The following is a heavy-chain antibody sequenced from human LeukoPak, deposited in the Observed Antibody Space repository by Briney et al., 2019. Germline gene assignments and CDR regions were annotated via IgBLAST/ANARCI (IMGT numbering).Heavy chain of an antibody. V-gene: IGHV3-30*04. J-gene: IGHJ4*02. CDR3: AKERISPAGTYDY. CDR2: ISFDGSNK. D-gene: IGHD6-13*01. Sequence: GGSLRLSCAASGFTFSSYAMHWVRQAPGKGLEWVAIISFDGSNKDHADSIKGRFTVSRDNSKNTLYLQMNSLRTEDTAVYFCAKERISPAGTYDYWGQGTLVTVSS. CDR1: GFTFSSYA.